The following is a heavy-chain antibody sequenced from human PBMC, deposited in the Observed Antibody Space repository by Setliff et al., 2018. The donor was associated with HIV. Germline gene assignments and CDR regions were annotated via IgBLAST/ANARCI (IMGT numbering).Heavy chain of an antibody. Sequence: LSLTCSVSGGSISSGYYYWTWVRQAPGKGLEWISVIYSGDTTYYADSVKGRFTVSRDKSKNTLFLQMNSLRADDTAVYYCARDIGHDFLWGNSLMGAFDIWGQGTLVTVSS. V-gene: IGHV3-53*01. J-gene: IGHJ3*02. D-gene: IGHD3-16*01. CDR3: ARDIGHDFLWGNSLMGAFDI. CDR2: IYSGDTT. CDR1: GGSISSGYYY.